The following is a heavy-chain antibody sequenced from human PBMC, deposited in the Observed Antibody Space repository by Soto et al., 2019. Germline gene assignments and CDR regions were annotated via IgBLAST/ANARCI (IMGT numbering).Heavy chain of an antibody. V-gene: IGHV3-23*01. CDR2: ISGSGGST. CDR3: AKGGSTSRWTYYYGMDV. J-gene: IGHJ6*02. Sequence: EVQLLESGGGLVQPGGYLRLSCAASGFTFSSYAMSWVRQAPGKGREWVSAISGSGGSTYYADSVKGRFTISRDNSKNTLYLQMNSLRDEDTAVYYCAKGGSTSRWTYYYGMDVWGQGNTFTVSS. D-gene: IGHD2-2*01. CDR1: GFTFSSYA.